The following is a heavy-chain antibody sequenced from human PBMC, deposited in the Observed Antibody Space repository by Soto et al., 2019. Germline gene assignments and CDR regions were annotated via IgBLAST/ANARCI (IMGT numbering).Heavy chain of an antibody. CDR3: ARGPEGSGSYHFDY. Sequence: ASVKVSCKASGYTFTGYYMHWVRQAPGQGLEWMGWTNPNSGGTNYAQKFQGRVTMTRDTSISTAYMELSRLRSDDTAVYYCARGPEGSGSYHFDYWGQGSLVSVSS. CDR2: TNPNSGGT. V-gene: IGHV1-2*02. CDR1: GYTFTGYY. J-gene: IGHJ4*02. D-gene: IGHD3-10*01.